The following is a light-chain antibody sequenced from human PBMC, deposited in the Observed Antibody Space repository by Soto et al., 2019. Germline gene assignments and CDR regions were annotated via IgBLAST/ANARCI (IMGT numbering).Light chain of an antibody. J-gene: IGKJ4*01. V-gene: IGKV3-11*01. CDR1: QSVSRY. CDR2: DAS. CDR3: QQRSDWPST. Sequence: DIVLTQSPATLSLSPGERATLSCRASQSVSRYLAWYQQKPGQAPRLLIYDASNRATGIPARFSGSGSGTDVTLTISSLEPEDFAVYYCQQRSDWPSTFGGGTKVDI.